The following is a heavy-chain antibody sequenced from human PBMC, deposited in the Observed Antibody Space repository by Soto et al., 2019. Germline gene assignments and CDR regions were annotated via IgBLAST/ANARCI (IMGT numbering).Heavy chain of an antibody. Sequence: GASVKVSCKASGYTFTSYDINWVRQATGQGLEWMGWMNPNSGNTGYAQKFQGRVTMTRNTSISTAYMELSSLRSEDTAVYYCARGNNAAVAGSNWFGPWGQGTLVTVSS. J-gene: IGHJ5*02. CDR3: ARGNNAAVAGSNWFGP. D-gene: IGHD6-19*01. CDR2: MNPNSGNT. V-gene: IGHV1-8*01. CDR1: GYTFTSYD.